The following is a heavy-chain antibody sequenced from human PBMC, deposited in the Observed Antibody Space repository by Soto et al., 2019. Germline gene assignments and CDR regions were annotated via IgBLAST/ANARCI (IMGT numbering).Heavy chain of an antibody. V-gene: IGHV3-48*02. CDR1: GFTFSSYS. Sequence: GGSLRLSCAASGFTFSSYSMNWIRQAPGKWLEWVSYISSSSSTIYYADSVKGRFTISRDNAKNSLYLQMNSLRDEDTAVYYCARDRTGTGTDYYYYYGMDVWGQGXTVTVYS. CDR3: ARDRTGTGTDYYYYYGMDV. CDR2: ISSSSSTI. J-gene: IGHJ6*02. D-gene: IGHD1-1*01.